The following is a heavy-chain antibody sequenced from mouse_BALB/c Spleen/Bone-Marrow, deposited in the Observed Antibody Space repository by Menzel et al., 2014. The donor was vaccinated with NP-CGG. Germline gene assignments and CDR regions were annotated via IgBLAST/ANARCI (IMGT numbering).Heavy chain of an antibody. CDR2: ISYSGNA. D-gene: IGHD1-2*01. J-gene: IGHJ2*01. V-gene: IGHV3-8*02. CDR3: ARGNGYHLDY. Sequence: VQLQQSGPSLVKPSQTLSLTCSVTGDSITSSYWNWIRKFPGNKLEYMGYISYSGNAYYNPSLKSRISLTRDTSKNQYYLQLNSVTTEDTATYFCARGNGYHLDYWAQGTTLTVSS. CDR1: GDSITSSY.